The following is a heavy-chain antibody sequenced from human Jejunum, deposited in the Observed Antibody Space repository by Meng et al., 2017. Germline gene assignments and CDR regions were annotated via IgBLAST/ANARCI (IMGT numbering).Heavy chain of an antibody. V-gene: IGHV5-51*01. D-gene: IGHD3-9*01. CDR3: ARGDTDNQVRHLDWYVAY. J-gene: IGHJ4*02. Sequence: GESLKISCQASGYSFTKYWIGWVRQMPGKGLQWIGIIYPDDSETRISPSFQGQVTISVDKSISTAYLQWSSLQASDTAIYYCARGDTDNQVRHLDWYVAYWDQGTLVTV. CDR2: IYPDDSET. CDR1: GYSFTKYW.